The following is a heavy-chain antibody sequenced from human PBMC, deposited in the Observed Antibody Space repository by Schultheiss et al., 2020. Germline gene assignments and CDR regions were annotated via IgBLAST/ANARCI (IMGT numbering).Heavy chain of an antibody. CDR2: IYYSGST. Sequence: LATLSLTCTVSGGSISSYYWSWIRQPPGKGLEWIGYIYYSGSTNYNPSLKSRVTISVDTSKNQFSLKLSSVTAADTAVYYCARCLLVGATRSYYYYGMDVWGQGTTVTVSS. J-gene: IGHJ6*02. CDR1: GGSISSYY. CDR3: ARCLLVGATRSYYYYGMDV. D-gene: IGHD1-26*01. V-gene: IGHV4-59*01.